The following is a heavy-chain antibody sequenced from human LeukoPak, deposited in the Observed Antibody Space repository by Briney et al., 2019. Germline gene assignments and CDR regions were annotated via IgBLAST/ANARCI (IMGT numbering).Heavy chain of an antibody. V-gene: IGHV3-30*03. Sequence: PGGSLRLSCAASGFTFSTYGRHWVRQAPGKGLEWVAVISSDGSNTYYADSVKGRFTISRDNSKNTLYLQMNSLRAEDTAVYYCAYGSSWTYDFDYWGQGTLVTVSS. J-gene: IGHJ4*02. CDR1: GFTFSTYG. CDR2: ISSDGSNT. D-gene: IGHD6-13*01. CDR3: AYGSSWTYDFDY.